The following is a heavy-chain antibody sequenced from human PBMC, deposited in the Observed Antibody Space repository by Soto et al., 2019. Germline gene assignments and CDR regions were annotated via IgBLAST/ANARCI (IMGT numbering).Heavy chain of an antibody. D-gene: IGHD1-1*01. V-gene: IGHV3-20*01. CDR3: ARAPSYNWNDVISN. Sequence: ESGGGVVRPGGSLRLSCAASGFTFDDYGMSWVRQAPGKGLEWVSGINWNGGSTGYADSVKGRFTISRDNAKNSLYLQMNSLRAEDTALYHCARAPSYNWNDVISNWGQGTLVTVSS. CDR1: GFTFDDYG. J-gene: IGHJ4*02. CDR2: INWNGGST.